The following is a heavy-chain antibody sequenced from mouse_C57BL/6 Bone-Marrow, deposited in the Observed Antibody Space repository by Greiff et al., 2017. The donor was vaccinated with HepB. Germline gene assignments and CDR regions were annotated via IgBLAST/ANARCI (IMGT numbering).Heavy chain of an antibody. D-gene: IGHD1-1*01. CDR1: GYTFTSYW. V-gene: IGHV1-55*01. CDR2: IYPGSGST. CDR3: ARERIITTAMGWYFDV. Sequence: QVQLQHPGAELVKPGASVKMSCKASGYTFTSYWITWVKQRPGQGLEWIGDIYPGSGSTNYNEKFKSKATLTVDTSSSTAYMQLSSLTSEDSAVYYCARERIITTAMGWYFDVWGTGTTVTVSS. J-gene: IGHJ1*03.